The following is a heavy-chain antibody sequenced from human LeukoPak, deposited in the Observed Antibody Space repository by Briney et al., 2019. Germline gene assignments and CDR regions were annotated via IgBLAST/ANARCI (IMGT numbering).Heavy chain of an antibody. D-gene: IGHD3-22*01. J-gene: IGHJ4*02. Sequence: ASVKVSCKASGYTFTGYYMHWVRQAPGQGLEWMGWINPNSGGTNYAQKFQGRVTMTRDTSISTAYMELSRLRSDDTAVCYCARDTYYYDSSGYRPFDYWGQGTLVTVSS. V-gene: IGHV1-2*02. CDR3: ARDTYYYDSSGYRPFDY. CDR2: INPNSGGT. CDR1: GYTFTGYY.